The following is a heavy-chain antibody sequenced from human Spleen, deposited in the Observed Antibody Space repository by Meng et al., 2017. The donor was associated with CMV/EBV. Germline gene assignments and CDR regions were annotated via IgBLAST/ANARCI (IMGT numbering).Heavy chain of an antibody. V-gene: IGHV4-59*12. J-gene: IGHJ4*02. CDR2: IYYSGST. CDR3: ARMEPAAISFVY. CDR1: GGSISSYY. D-gene: IGHD2-2*02. Sequence: SETLSLTCTVSGGSISSYYWSWIRQPPGKGLEWIGSIYYSGSTYYNPSLKSRVTISVDTSKNQFSLKLSSVTAADTAVYYCARMEPAAISFVYWGQGTLVTVSS.